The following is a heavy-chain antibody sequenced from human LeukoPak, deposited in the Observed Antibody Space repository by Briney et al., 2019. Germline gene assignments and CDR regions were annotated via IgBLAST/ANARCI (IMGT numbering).Heavy chain of an antibody. J-gene: IGHJ4*02. V-gene: IGHV1-46*01. CDR3: ARGYCYNSNCYGNFDF. Sequence: ASVKVSCKASGYTFTSYYMHWVRQAPGQGLEWMGIINPSGGSTSYARKFQGRVTMTRDTSTSTVYMELSSLRSEDTAVYYCARGYCYNSNCYGNFDFWGQGTLVTVSS. CDR2: INPSGGST. D-gene: IGHD2-2*01. CDR1: GYTFTSYY.